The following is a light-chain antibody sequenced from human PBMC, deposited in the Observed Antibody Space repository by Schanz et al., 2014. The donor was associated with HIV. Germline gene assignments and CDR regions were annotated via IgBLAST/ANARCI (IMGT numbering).Light chain of an antibody. CDR3: QQYGSSPLFT. J-gene: IGKJ3*01. V-gene: IGKV3-20*01. CDR1: QSISSSL. CDR2: AAS. Sequence: EIVLTQSPGTLSLSPGERATLSCRASQSISSSLLAWYQKKPGQAPTLLIYAASSRASGIPDRFSGSGSGADFTLTISGLEPEDFAVYYCQQYGSSPLFTFGPGTKVDIK.